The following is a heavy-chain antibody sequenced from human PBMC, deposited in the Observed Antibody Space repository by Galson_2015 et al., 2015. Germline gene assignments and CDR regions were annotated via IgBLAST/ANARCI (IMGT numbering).Heavy chain of an antibody. J-gene: IGHJ4*02. CDR3: ARRSAKESGGWQYYFDY. CDR1: GVTFSSHG. V-gene: IGHV3-23*01. CDR2: ITSGGST. D-gene: IGHD6-19*01. Sequence: SLRLSCAASGVTFSSHGMSWVRQAPGKGLEWVLMITSGGSTYYADSVKGRFTISRDKSKNTLYLQMDSLRAEDTAVYYCARRSAKESGGWQYYFDYWGQGTLVTVSS.